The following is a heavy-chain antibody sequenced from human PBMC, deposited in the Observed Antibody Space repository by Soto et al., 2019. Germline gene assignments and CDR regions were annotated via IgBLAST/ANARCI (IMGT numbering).Heavy chain of an antibody. V-gene: IGHV6-1*01. J-gene: IGHJ4*02. CDR2: TYYRSKWYN. CDR1: GDSVSSNSAA. CDR3: ARDRWYSTNWYSSSAFDY. Sequence: QTLSLTCAISGDSVSSNSAAWNWIRQSPSRGLEWLGRTYYRSKWYNDYAVSVKSRITINSDTSRNQFSLQLNSVTPEDTAVYYCARDRWYSTNWYSSSAFDYWGQGTLVTVSS. D-gene: IGHD6-13*01.